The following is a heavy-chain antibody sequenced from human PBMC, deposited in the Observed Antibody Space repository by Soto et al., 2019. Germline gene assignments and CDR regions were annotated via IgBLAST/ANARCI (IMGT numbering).Heavy chain of an antibody. CDR2: IIPNSGTT. D-gene: IGHD3-16*01. V-gene: IGHV1-69*01. CDR3: ARDLGGEATIRF. J-gene: IGHJ4*02. Sequence: QVQLVQSGAEVKKPGSSAKVSCKASGGSFRNFVISWVRQAPGQGLEWMGGIIPNSGTTNYAQKFQGKVTITADESTITAYMELSGLTSEDTSLYYCARDLGGEATIRFWGQGTVVTVSS. CDR1: GGSFRNFV.